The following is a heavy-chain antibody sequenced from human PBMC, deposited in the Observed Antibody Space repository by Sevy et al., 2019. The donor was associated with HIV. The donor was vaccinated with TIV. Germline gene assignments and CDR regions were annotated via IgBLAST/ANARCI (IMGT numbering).Heavy chain of an antibody. CDR3: AGDGSIAVAGTAEACYYYGMDV. CDR1: GFTFSSYG. J-gene: IGHJ6*02. CDR2: IWYDGSKK. V-gene: IGHV3-33*01. D-gene: IGHD6-19*01. Sequence: GGSLRLSCAASGFTFSSYGMHWVRQAPGKGLEWVAVIWYDGSKKYYADSVKGRFTISRDNSKNTLYLQMNSLRAEDTAVYYCAGDGSIAVAGTAEACYYYGMDVWGQGTTVTVSS.